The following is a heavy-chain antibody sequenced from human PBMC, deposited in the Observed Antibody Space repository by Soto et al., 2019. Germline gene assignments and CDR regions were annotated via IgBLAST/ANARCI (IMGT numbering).Heavy chain of an antibody. D-gene: IGHD4-4*01. V-gene: IGHV3-23*01. CDR2: ISTSGGST. CDR3: AKEAADYRNYFDY. Sequence: GGSLRLSCSASGFTFGSSAMSWVRQAPGKALEWVSAISTSGGSTYYADSVKGRFTISRDISKNTLYLQMNSLRAEDTAVYYCAKEAADYRNYFDYWGQGTQVTVSS. CDR1: GFTFGSSA. J-gene: IGHJ4*02.